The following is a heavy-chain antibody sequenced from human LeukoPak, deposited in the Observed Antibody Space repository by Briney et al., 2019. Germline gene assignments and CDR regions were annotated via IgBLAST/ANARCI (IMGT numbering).Heavy chain of an antibody. D-gene: IGHD2-15*01. J-gene: IGHJ4*02. Sequence: PSETLSLTCTVSDGSISSGGYYWGWIRQPPGKGLEWIGSLFYGGSIYYNPSLKSRVTISVDTSKNQFSLKLSSVSAADTALYYCEGRGSCSGGICYYFDYWGQGTLVTVSS. CDR1: DGSISSGGYY. CDR3: EGRGSCSGGICYYFDY. V-gene: IGHV4-39*01. CDR2: LFYGGSI.